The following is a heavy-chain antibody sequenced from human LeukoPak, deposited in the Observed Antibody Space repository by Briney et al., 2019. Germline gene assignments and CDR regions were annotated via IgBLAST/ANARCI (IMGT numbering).Heavy chain of an antibody. Sequence: GASVKVSCKASGYTFTSYDINWVRQATGQGLEWMGWMNPNSGNTGYAQKFQGRVTMTRNTPINTAYMELSSLRSEDTAVYYCARGYCSSTRCSHWFDPWGQGTLVTVSS. J-gene: IGHJ5*02. CDR1: GYTFTSYD. CDR2: MNPNSGNT. D-gene: IGHD2-2*01. CDR3: ARGYCSSTRCSHWFDP. V-gene: IGHV1-8*01.